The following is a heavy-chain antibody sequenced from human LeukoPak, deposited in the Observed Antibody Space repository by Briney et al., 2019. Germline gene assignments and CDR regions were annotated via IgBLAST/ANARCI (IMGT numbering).Heavy chain of an antibody. J-gene: IGHJ3*02. V-gene: IGHV4-34*01. Sequence: KASETLSLTCAVYGGSFSGYYWSWIRQPPGKGLEWIGEINHSGSTNYNPSLKSRVTISVDTSKNQFSPKLSSVTAADTAVYYCARASKKETSAAVAGLVFAFDIWGQGTMVTVSS. CDR1: GGSFSGYY. CDR3: ARASKKETSAAVAGLVFAFDI. D-gene: IGHD6-19*01. CDR2: INHSGST.